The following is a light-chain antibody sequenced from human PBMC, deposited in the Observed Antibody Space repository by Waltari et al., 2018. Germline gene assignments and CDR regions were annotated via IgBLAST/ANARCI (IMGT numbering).Light chain of an antibody. CDR2: DAA. J-gene: IGKJ1*01. CDR3: QKYGTLPAT. Sequence: EIMLTQSPGTLSLSPGERATLSCRASQSISKYLAWYQQKPGQAPRLLIYDAASRATGIPDRFGGSGSGTDFSLTISRLEPEDSAVYYCQKYGTLPATFGQGTKLEIK. V-gene: IGKV3-20*01. CDR1: QSISKY.